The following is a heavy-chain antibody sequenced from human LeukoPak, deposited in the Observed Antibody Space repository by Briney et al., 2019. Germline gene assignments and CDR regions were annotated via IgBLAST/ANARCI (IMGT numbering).Heavy chain of an antibody. J-gene: IGHJ3*02. D-gene: IGHD4-17*01. CDR2: INPSGGST. Sequence: ASVKVSCKASGYTFTSYYMHWVRQAPGQGLEWMGIINPSGGSTSYAQKFQGRVTMTRDMSTSTVYMELSSLRSEDTAVYYCARDDGPTVTTSNAFDIWGQGTMVTVSS. CDR1: GYTFTSYY. CDR3: ARDDGPTVTTSNAFDI. V-gene: IGHV1-46*01.